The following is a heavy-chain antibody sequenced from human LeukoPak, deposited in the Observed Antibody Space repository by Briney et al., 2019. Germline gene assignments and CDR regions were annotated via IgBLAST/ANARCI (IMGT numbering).Heavy chain of an antibody. J-gene: IGHJ4*02. V-gene: IGHV1-46*01. CDR3: ARGHSGYRPDY. Sequence: AAVKVSFKASGYTFTSYYMHWVRQAPGQGLEWMGIINPSGGSKSNEQKYVDRVTMPRTTSTNTVYMELSSLRTEDTAVYYCARGHSGYRPDYWGQGTLVTVSS. D-gene: IGHD5-12*01. CDR2: INPSGGSK. CDR1: GYTFTSYY.